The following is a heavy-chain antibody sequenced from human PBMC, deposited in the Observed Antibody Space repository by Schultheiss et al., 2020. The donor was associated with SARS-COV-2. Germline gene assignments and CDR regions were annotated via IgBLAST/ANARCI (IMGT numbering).Heavy chain of an antibody. CDR3: AKGKQQLGYDAFDI. Sequence: SETLSLTCTVSGGSISSYYWSWIRQPPGKGLEWIGYIYYSGATKYNPSVQSRPTISFDASKNQFSLRLHSVTAADTAVYYCAKGKQQLGYDAFDIWGQGTMVTVSS. V-gene: IGHV4-59*01. J-gene: IGHJ3*02. CDR2: IYYSGAT. CDR1: GGSISSYY. D-gene: IGHD6-13*01.